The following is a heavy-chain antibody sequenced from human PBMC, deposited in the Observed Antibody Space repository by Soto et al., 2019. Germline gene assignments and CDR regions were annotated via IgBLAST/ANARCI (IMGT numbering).Heavy chain of an antibody. CDR3: ARDPSTRYWRGPEDH. V-gene: IGHV3-30*09. D-gene: IGHD2-15*01. CDR1: GFNFNRFA. CDR2: ISYDGNNE. J-gene: IGHJ4*02. Sequence: QVHMVESGGGLVQPGRSLRLTCTASGFNFNRFAIHWVRQAPGKGLEWVAVISYDGNNEYVAVPLRDRFAISRDNSQNTVFLQIDDVRVEDTARYYCARDPSTRYWRGPEDHWGQGSLVIVSS.